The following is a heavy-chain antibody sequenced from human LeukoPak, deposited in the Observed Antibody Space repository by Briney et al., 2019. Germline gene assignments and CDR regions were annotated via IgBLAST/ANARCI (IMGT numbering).Heavy chain of an antibody. CDR1: GFTFSSYE. V-gene: IGHV3-48*03. D-gene: IGHD3-10*01. CDR3: ARALVNMDV. J-gene: IGHJ6*03. Sequence: GGSLRLSCAVSGFTFSSYEMNWVRQAPGKGLEWVSAISGSGGSTYYADSVKGRFTISRDNAKDSLYLQMNSLRDEDTAVYYCARALVNMDVWGKGTMVTISS. CDR2: ISGSGGST.